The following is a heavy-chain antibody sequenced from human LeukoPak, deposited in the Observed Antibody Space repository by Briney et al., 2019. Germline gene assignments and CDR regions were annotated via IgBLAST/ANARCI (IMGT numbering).Heavy chain of an antibody. Sequence: GGSLRLSCAASGFTFSSYWMSWVRQAPGKGLEWVANIKQDGSEKYYVDSVKGRFTISRDNAKNSLYLQMNSLRAEDTAVYYCARGGGSGTVWFDYWGQGTLVTVSS. D-gene: IGHD3-10*01. CDR3: ARGGGSGTVWFDY. CDR2: IKQDGSEK. J-gene: IGHJ4*02. CDR1: GFTFSSYW. V-gene: IGHV3-7*01.